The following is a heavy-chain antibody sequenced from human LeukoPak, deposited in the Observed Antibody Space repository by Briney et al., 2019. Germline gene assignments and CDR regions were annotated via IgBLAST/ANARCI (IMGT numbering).Heavy chain of an antibody. J-gene: IGHJ3*02. V-gene: IGHV3-48*01. CDR2: IGISSSSI. D-gene: IGHD2-21*02. CDR1: GFTFSNYG. Sequence: GGSLRLSCAGSGFTFSNYGMNWVRQAPGKGLEWLSYIGISSSSIYYADSVKGRFTISRDNAKNSLYLQMNSLRAEDTAVYYCARGPHHIVVVTDHDVFDIWGQGTMVTVSS. CDR3: ARGPHHIVVVTDHDVFDI.